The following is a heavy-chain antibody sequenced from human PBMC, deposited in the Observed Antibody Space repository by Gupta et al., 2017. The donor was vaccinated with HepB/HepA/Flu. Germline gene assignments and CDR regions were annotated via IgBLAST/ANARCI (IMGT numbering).Heavy chain of an antibody. V-gene: IGHV4-39*01. CDR2: INYVGTT. D-gene: IGHD3-22*01. J-gene: IGHJ4*02. CDR1: GGSITGSHYY. Sequence: QLQLKESGTGLLKPSETLSLTCTNSGGSITGSHYYRGWLRQAPGKGLEWIGSINYVGTTYYNPSLKSRVTISEDTSKNQFSLKMNSVSAADTALYYCARGSSIYYYWDLWGQGTLVTVSS. CDR3: ARGSSIYYYWDL.